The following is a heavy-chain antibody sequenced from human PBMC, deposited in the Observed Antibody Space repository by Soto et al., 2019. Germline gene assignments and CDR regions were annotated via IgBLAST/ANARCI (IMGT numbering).Heavy chain of an antibody. CDR1: GFTFSNYW. D-gene: IGHD6-19*01. CDR2: IKQDGSEK. Sequence: GSLRLACAASGFTFSNYWMSWVRQALGKGLEWVANIKQDGSEKYYVDSVKGRFTLSRDNAQNSLQLQMNSLRAEDTAIYFCARVAYGNGWIFDHWGQGTLVTVSS. J-gene: IGHJ4*01. V-gene: IGHV3-7*01. CDR3: ARVAYGNGWIFDH.